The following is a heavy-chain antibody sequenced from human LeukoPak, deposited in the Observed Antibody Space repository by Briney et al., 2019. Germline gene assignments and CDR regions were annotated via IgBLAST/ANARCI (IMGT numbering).Heavy chain of an antibody. CDR2: ISSSGGRS. D-gene: IGHD3-22*01. Sequence: GGSLRLSCAASGFTFSSYEMIWVRQAPGKGLEWLSYISSSGGRSLYADAVRGRATISRDNAKNSLYLQMNSLRTEDTAVYHCARESDRGGYRFDYWGQGSLVTVSS. CDR3: ARESDRGGYRFDY. CDR1: GFTFSSYE. V-gene: IGHV3-48*03. J-gene: IGHJ4*02.